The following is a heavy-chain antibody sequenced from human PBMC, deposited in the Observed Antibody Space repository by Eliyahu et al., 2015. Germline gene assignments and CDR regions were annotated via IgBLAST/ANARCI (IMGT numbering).Heavy chain of an antibody. Sequence: QVQLQESGPGLVKPSQTLSLTCXVXGGSVSXADYXWSWIRQPPGKGLEWIGYIYDSGSTYYNPSLKSRVTISVETSKNQFXLKLSSVTAADTAVYYCAKYYYGSGSYSPMDVWGKGTTVTVSA. D-gene: IGHD3-10*01. CDR3: AKYYYGSGSYSPMDV. V-gene: IGHV4-30-4*01. J-gene: IGHJ6*04. CDR2: IYDSGST. CDR1: GGSVSXADYX.